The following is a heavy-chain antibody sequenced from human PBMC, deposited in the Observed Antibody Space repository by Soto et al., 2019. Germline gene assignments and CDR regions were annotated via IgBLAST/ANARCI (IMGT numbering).Heavy chain of an antibody. J-gene: IGHJ4*02. CDR2: LPSDGSND. D-gene: IGHD1-26*01. CDR1: GFTFSSYA. Sequence: QVQLVESGGGVVQPGRSLRLSCAASGFTFSSYAMHWVRQAPGKGLEWVAVLPSDGSNDTSADSVKGRFTISRDNSKKTLYLQMDRLRPEDTAVYYCAKSLRSGSTFTLYYFDFWGQGTLVTVSS. V-gene: IGHV3-30-3*01. CDR3: AKSLRSGSTFTLYYFDF.